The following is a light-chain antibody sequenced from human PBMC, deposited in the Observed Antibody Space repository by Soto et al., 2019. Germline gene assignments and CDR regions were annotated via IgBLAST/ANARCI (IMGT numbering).Light chain of an antibody. J-gene: IGKJ5*01. Sequence: ELVMTQSPATLSLSPGESVTLSCRASEIFTSNLAWYQQRPGQAPRLLIYGVSTRDTGVPDRFSGSASGTELNLTISGLQSEDFAVYFCQKYNDWPRTCGQGTRLEIK. CDR2: GVS. V-gene: IGKV3-15*01. CDR1: EIFTSN. CDR3: QKYNDWPRT.